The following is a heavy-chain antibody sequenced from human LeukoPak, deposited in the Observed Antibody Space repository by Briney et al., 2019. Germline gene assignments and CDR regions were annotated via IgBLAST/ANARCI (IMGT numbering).Heavy chain of an antibody. V-gene: IGHV4-34*01. CDR2: INHSGST. CDR1: GGSFSGYY. CDR3: ATTTIRLGY. D-gene: IGHD1-26*01. J-gene: IGHJ4*02. Sequence: PSETLSLTCAVYGGSFSGYYWTWIRQPPGKGLEWIGEINHSGSTNYNPSLKSRVTISVDTSKNQFSLKLSSVAAADTAVYYCATTTIRLGYWGQGTLVTVPS.